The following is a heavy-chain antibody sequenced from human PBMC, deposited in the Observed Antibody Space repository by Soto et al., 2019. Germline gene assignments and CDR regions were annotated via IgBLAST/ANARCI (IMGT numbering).Heavy chain of an antibody. D-gene: IGHD3-22*01. CDR1: GDSVTISDYY. CDR2: IHYSGST. V-gene: IGHV4-39*01. J-gene: IGHJ4*02. CDR3: AAHDSGGYYAEY. Sequence: QLQLQESGPGLVKPSETLSLTCTVSGDSVTISDYYWGWIRQPPGKGLEWIGSIHYSGSTYYNPSLKSRVTISGDTSKKQFSLKLTSVTAADAAVYYCAAHDSGGYYAEYWDQGTLVTVSA.